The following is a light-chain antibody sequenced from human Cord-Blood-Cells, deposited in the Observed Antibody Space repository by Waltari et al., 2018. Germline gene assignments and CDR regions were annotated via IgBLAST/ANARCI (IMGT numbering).Light chain of an antibody. V-gene: IGKV4-1*01. CDR1: QSVLYSSNNKNY. Sequence: DIVMTQSPDSLAVSLGERATINCKSSQSVLYSSNNKNYLAWYQQKPGQPPKLLIYWASTRESGVPDRFSDSGSGTDFTLTISSLQAEDVAVYYCQQYYSTPPTFCQGTKVEIK. CDR2: WAS. J-gene: IGKJ1*01. CDR3: QQYYSTPPT.